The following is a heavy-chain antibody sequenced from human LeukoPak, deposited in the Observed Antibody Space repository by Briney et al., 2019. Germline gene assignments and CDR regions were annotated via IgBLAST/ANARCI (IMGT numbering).Heavy chain of an antibody. D-gene: IGHD5-18*01. CDR1: GGSISSYY. J-gene: IGHJ4*02. V-gene: IGHV4-59*08. CDR3: ASRGYSYGPFDY. CDR2: IYYSGST. Sequence: PSETLSLTCTASGGSISSYYWSWIRQPPGKGLEWIGYIYYSGSTNYNPSLKSRVTISVDTSKNQFSLKLSSVTAADTAVYYCASRGYSYGPFDYWGQGTLVTVSS.